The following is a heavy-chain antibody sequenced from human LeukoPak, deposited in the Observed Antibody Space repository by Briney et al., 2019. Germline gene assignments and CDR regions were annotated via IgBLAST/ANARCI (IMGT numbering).Heavy chain of an antibody. V-gene: IGHV3-23*01. CDR1: GFTFSKDG. D-gene: IGHD1-26*01. CDR3: TKGDGGYYPIDN. CDR2: VNDNGANT. J-gene: IGHJ4*02. Sequence: EGSLRLSCAASGFTFSKDGMSWVRQAPGKGLEWVSTVNDNGANTHYADSVKGRFTISRDNSRNTLLLEMNSLRVDDTALYYCTKGDGGYYPIDNWGQGTLVIVSS.